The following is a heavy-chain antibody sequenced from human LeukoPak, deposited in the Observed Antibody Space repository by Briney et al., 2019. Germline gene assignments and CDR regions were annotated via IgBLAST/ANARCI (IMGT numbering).Heavy chain of an antibody. CDR2: ISNSDYST. CDR1: GFTFSSYA. D-gene: IGHD3-22*01. V-gene: IGHV3-23*01. Sequence: GGSLRLSCAASGFTFSSYAMSWVRQAPGKGLEWVSTISNSDYSTYYADSVKGRFTISRANSENTLYLQMNSLRAEDTAVYYCARDLKAYYDSSGLGYWGQGTLVTVSS. J-gene: IGHJ4*02. CDR3: ARDLKAYYDSSGLGY.